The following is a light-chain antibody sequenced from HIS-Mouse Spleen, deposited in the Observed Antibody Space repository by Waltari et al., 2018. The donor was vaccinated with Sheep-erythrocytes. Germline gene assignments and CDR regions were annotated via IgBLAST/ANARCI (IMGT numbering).Light chain of an antibody. Sequence: QSVLTQPPSASGTPGQRVTISCSGSSSNIGSNTVNWYQQPPGTAPKRLNYSNKQRPSAVPDRFSGSKSGTSASLAISGLQSEDEADYYCAAWDDSLNGPVFGGGTKLTVL. CDR3: AAWDDSLNGPV. CDR1: SSNIGSNT. CDR2: SNK. V-gene: IGLV1-44*01. J-gene: IGLJ3*02.